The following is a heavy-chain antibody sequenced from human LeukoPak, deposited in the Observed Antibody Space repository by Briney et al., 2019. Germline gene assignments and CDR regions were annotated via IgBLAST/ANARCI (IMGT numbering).Heavy chain of an antibody. CDR1: GYTFTNYG. Sequence: ASVKVSCKASGYTFTNYGITWVRQAPGQGLEWMGWISTYKGHTNYAQNLQGRVTMTTDRSTSTAYMELRSLRSDDTAVYYCARVGGAQAWAYWGQGTLVTVSS. D-gene: IGHD1-26*01. V-gene: IGHV1-18*01. CDR3: ARVGGAQAWAY. CDR2: ISTYKGHT. J-gene: IGHJ4*02.